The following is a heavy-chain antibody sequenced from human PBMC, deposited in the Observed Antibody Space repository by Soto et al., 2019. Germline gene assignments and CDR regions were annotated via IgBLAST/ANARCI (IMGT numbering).Heavy chain of an antibody. CDR2: IYHSGST. CDR3: ARVYSSSSNYYYYYMDV. Sequence: QVQLQESGPGLVKPSGTLSLTCAVSSGSISSSNWWSWVRQPPGKGLEWMGEIYHSGSTNYNPSLKSRVTMSVDKSKSQFALKLSSVTAADTAVYYCARVYSSSSNYYYYYMDVWGKGTTVTVSS. J-gene: IGHJ6*03. D-gene: IGHD6-6*01. V-gene: IGHV4-4*02. CDR1: SGSISSSNW.